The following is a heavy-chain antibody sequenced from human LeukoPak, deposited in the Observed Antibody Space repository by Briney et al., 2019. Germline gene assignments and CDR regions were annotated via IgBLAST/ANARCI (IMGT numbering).Heavy chain of an antibody. CDR3: ARDRTRSRGQWLVRGWFDP. J-gene: IGHJ5*02. Sequence: PSETLSLTCTVSGDSISGYFWSWIRQTPGKGLEWIGYIYYSGSTNYNPSLKSRVTISVDTSKSQFSLKLSSVTAADTAVYYCARDRTRSRGQWLVRGWFDPWGQGTLVTVSS. D-gene: IGHD6-19*01. V-gene: IGHV4-59*01. CDR1: GDSISGYF. CDR2: IYYSGST.